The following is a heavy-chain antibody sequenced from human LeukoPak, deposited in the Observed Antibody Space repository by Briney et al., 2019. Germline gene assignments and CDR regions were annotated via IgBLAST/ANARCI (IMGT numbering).Heavy chain of an antibody. Sequence: PGGSLRLSCAASGFTVSSNYMSWVRQAPGKGLEWVSVIYSGGSTYYADSVKGRFTISIDNSKNTLYLQMNSLRAEDTAVYYCARRAGAYTHPYDYWGQGTLVTVS. CDR2: IYSGGST. J-gene: IGHJ4*02. CDR1: GFTVSSNY. CDR3: ARRAGAYTHPYDY. D-gene: IGHD3-16*01. V-gene: IGHV3-53*01.